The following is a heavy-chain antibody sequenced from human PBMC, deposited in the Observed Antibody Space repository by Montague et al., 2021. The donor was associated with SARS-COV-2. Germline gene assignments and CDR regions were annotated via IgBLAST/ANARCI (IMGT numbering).Heavy chain of an antibody. CDR3: AKDPYYDYWSGYYFDY. J-gene: IGHJ4*02. CDR1: GFTFSSYA. V-gene: IGHV3-23*03. Sequence: SLRLSCAASGFTFSSYAMSWVRQAPGKGLEWVSVIYSGGSSTYYADSXKGLFTISRDNSKNTLYLQLNSLRAEDTAVYYCAKDPYYDYWSGYYFDYWGQGTLVTVSS. CDR2: IYSGGSST. D-gene: IGHD3-3*01.